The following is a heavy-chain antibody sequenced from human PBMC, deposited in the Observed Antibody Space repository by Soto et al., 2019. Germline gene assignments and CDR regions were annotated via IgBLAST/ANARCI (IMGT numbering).Heavy chain of an antibody. V-gene: IGHV4-31*03. CDR2: IYYSGST. J-gene: IGHJ4*02. CDR3: ARDTTVTSRYFDY. Sequence: QVQLQESGPGLVKPSQTLSLTCTVSGGSISSGGYYWSWIRQHPGKGLEWIGYIYYSGSTYYNPSLKNRLTISVDTSKNQFSLKLSSVTAADTAVYYCARDTTVTSRYFDYWGQGTLVTVSS. CDR1: GGSISSGGYY. D-gene: IGHD4-17*01.